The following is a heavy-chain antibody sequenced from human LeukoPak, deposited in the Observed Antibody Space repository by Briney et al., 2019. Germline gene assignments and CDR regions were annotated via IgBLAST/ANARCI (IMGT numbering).Heavy chain of an antibody. CDR1: GFTFSSYS. Sequence: GGSLRLSCAASGFTFSSYSMNWVRQAPGKGLEWVSSISSSSSYIYYADSVKGRFTISRDNAKNSLYLQMNSLRAEDTAVYYCAREDSTVTTTFDYWGQGTLVTVSS. CDR3: AREDSTVTTTFDY. V-gene: IGHV3-21*01. CDR2: ISSSSSYI. J-gene: IGHJ4*02. D-gene: IGHD4-17*01.